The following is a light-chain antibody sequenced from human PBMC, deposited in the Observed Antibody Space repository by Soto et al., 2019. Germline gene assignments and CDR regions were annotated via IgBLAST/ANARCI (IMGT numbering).Light chain of an antibody. CDR1: SSNIGSNT. J-gene: IGLJ1*01. CDR3: AAWDDSLNGYV. Sequence: QSVLTQPPSASGTPGQRVTSSCSGSSSNIGSNTVNWYHQLPGTAPKLLIYSNNQRPSGVPDRFSGSKSGTSASLAISGLQSEDEADYYCAAWDDSLNGYVFGTGTKLTVL. V-gene: IGLV1-44*01. CDR2: SNN.